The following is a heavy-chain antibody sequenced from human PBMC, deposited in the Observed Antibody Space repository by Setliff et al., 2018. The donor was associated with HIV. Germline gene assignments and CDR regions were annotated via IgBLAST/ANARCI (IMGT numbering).Heavy chain of an antibody. CDR3: ARPALGIGGGSMFDS. J-gene: IGHJ4*02. D-gene: IGHD7-27*01. Sequence: LSLTCSVSSASINKNYYWGWIRQPPGKGLEWIGNVHFGGSTYYNPSLKSRVTIHVATSKEQFFLSLSSVTAADTAVYYCARPALGIGGGSMFDSWGQGTLVTVYS. CDR2: VHFGGST. CDR1: SASINKNYY. V-gene: IGHV4-39*01.